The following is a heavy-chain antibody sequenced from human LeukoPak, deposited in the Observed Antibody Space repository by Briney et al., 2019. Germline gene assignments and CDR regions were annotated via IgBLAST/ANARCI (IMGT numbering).Heavy chain of an antibody. CDR3: ATSAKTDYYYYYGMDV. Sequence: GASVKVSCKASGYTFTSYDINWVRQATGQGLEWMGWMNPNSGNTGYAQKFQGRVTMTRNTSISTAYMEPSSLRSEDTAVYYCATSAKTDYYYYYGMDVWGQGTTVTVSS. CDR1: GYTFTSYD. CDR2: MNPNSGNT. J-gene: IGHJ6*02. D-gene: IGHD1-1*01. V-gene: IGHV1-8*01.